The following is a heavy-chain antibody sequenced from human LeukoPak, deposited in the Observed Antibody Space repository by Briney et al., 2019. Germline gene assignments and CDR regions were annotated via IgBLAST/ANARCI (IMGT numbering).Heavy chain of an antibody. D-gene: IGHD2-8*01. Sequence: GGSLRLSCAASGFTFSTYAMHWVRQAPGKGLEWVAVISYDGDKKYYGDSVKGRLTLSRDNSKNTVYLQMNSLRTEDTAVYYCARSDIVLMVYATYFDYWGQGTLVTVSS. CDR1: GFTFSTYA. CDR2: ISYDGDKK. CDR3: ARSDIVLMVYATYFDY. J-gene: IGHJ4*02. V-gene: IGHV3-30*04.